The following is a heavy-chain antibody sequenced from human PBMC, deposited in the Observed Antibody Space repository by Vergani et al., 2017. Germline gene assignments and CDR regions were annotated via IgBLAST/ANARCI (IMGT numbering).Heavy chain of an antibody. CDR3: ARDRSYGDYNWYFDL. CDR1: GYTFTSYG. Sequence: QVQLVQSGAEVKKPGASVKVSCKASGYTFTSYGISWVRQAPGQGLEWMGWISAYNGNTNYAQKLQGRVSMTTDTSTSTAYMELRSLRSDDTAVYYCARDRSYGDYNWYFDLWGRGTLVTVSS. J-gene: IGHJ2*01. V-gene: IGHV1-18*01. CDR2: ISAYNGNT. D-gene: IGHD4-17*01.